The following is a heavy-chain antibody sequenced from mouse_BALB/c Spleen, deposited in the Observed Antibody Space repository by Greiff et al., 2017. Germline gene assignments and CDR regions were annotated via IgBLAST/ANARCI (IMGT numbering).Heavy chain of an antibody. CDR2: IYPGDGDT. V-gene: IGHV1-82*01. CDR3: ARSAILAY. Sequence: QVQLQQSGPELVKPGASVKISCKASGYAFSSSWMNWVKQRPGQGLEWIGRIYPGDGDTNYNGKFKGKATLTADKSSSTAYMQLSSLTSVDSAVYFCARSAILAYWGQGTLVTVSA. J-gene: IGHJ3*01. CDR1: GYAFSSSW.